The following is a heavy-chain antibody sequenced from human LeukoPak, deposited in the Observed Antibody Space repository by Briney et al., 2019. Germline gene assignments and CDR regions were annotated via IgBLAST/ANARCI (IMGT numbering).Heavy chain of an antibody. J-gene: IGHJ5*02. CDR1: GGTFSSYA. CDR3: ARDVENYDILTGYDNWFDP. D-gene: IGHD3-9*01. V-gene: IGHV1-69*05. CDR2: IIPIFGTA. Sequence: GASVKVSCKASGGTFSSYAISWVRQAPGQGLEWMGGIIPIFGTANYAQKFQGRVTITTDESTSTAYMELSSLRSEDTAVYYCARDVENYDILTGYDNWFDPWGQGTLVSVSS.